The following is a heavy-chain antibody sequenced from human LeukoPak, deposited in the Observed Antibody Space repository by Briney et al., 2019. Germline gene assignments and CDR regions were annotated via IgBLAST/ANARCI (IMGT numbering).Heavy chain of an antibody. CDR2: ISSSSSSI. CDR3: ARDVGYCTV. V-gene: IGHV3-21*01. Sequence: GGSLRLSCAASGFTFSSYAMSWVRQAPGKGLEWVSSISSSSSSIYYADSLKGRFTISRDNAKNSLYLQMNILRVEDTAVYYCARDVGYCTVWGQGTLVTVSS. J-gene: IGHJ4*02. D-gene: IGHD2-8*02. CDR1: GFTFSSYA.